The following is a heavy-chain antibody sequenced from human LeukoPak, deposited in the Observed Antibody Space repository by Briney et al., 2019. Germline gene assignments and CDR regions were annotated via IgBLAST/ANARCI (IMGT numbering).Heavy chain of an antibody. V-gene: IGHV3-23*01. CDR3: AKDTSIGRYCTNGVCSPFDY. CDR2: IGGGGTE. J-gene: IGHJ4*02. Sequence: QPGGSLRLSCAASGFTITTYAVNWVRQAPGKGLEWVSGIGGGGTEYYADSVKGRFIISSDSSQNLVHLQMNSLTVEDTAVYYCAKDTSIGRYCTNGVCSPFDYWGQGTLVTVSS. CDR1: GFTITTYA. D-gene: IGHD2-8*01.